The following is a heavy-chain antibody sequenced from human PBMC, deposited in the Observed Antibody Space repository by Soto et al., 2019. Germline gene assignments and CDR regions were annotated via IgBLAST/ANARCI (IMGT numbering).Heavy chain of an antibody. CDR1: GYTFSDYF. CDR3: ARIKWGLDYYSGMDV. J-gene: IGHJ6*02. Sequence: QVQLVQSGAEVKKSGASVKVSCKASGYTFSDYFIQWLRQAPGQGLEWVAWINPKTAATNYAKKFQDRVTVTSDTSFSTAYLELTRLRPDDTAFYYCARIKWGLDYYSGMDVWGQGTVVTVSS. CDR2: INPKTAAT. D-gene: IGHD1-26*01. V-gene: IGHV1-2*02.